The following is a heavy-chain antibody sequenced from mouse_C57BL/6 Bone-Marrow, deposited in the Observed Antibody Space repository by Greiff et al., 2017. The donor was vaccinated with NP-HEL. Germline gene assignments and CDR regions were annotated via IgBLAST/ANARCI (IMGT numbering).Heavy chain of an antibody. Sequence: QVQLQQSGAELVKPGASVKLSCKASGYTFTSYWMHWVKQRPGRGLEWIGRIDPNSGGTKYNEKFKSKATLTVDKPSSTAYMQLSSLTSEDSAVYYCAKGGTSTVVATDAMDYWGQGTSVTVSS. J-gene: IGHJ4*01. CDR2: IDPNSGGT. CDR3: AKGGTSTVVATDAMDY. CDR1: GYTFTSYW. V-gene: IGHV1-72*01. D-gene: IGHD1-1*01.